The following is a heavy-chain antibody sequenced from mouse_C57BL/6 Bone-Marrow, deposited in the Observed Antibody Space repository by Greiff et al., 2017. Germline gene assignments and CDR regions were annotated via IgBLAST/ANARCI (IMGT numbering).Heavy chain of an antibody. CDR2: IWSGGST. J-gene: IGHJ3*01. Sequence: QVQLQQSGPGLVQPSQSLSITCTVSGFSLTSYGVHWVRPPPGKGLEWLGVIWSGGSTDYNAAFISRLSIRKDNSKSHVFFKLNSLQADDTAIYYCASRLGFAYWGQGTLVTVSA. V-gene: IGHV2-4*01. D-gene: IGHD3-1*01. CDR3: ASRLGFAY. CDR1: GFSLTSYG.